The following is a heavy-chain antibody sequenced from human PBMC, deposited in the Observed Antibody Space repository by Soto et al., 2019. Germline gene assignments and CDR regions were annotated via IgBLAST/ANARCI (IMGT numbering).Heavy chain of an antibody. CDR3: ARHRDYYDSSGYYSCEFDY. CDR1: GGSISSSIYY. Sequence: SETLSLTCTVSGGSISSSIYYWGWIRQPPGKGLEWIGSIYYSGSTYYNPSLKSRVTISVDTSKNQFSLKLSSVTAADTAVYYCARHRDYYDSSGYYSCEFDYWGQGTLVTVSS. V-gene: IGHV4-39*01. D-gene: IGHD3-22*01. J-gene: IGHJ4*02. CDR2: IYYSGST.